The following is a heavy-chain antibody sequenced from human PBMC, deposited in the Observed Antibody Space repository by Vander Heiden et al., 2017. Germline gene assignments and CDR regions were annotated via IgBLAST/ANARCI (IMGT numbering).Heavy chain of an antibody. CDR2: INPSGDGT. J-gene: IGHJ2*01. V-gene: IGHV1-46*01. CDR1: GYTSTSYY. CDR3: ARRAGWYFDL. Sequence: QVQLVQSGAEVKKPGASVKVTCKPSGYTSTSYYMHRVRQAPRQELEWMGIINPSGDGTSYAQKFQGRVTVTRDTSTSTVYMELSSLRSEDTAVYYCARRAGWYFDLWCRGTLVTVSS.